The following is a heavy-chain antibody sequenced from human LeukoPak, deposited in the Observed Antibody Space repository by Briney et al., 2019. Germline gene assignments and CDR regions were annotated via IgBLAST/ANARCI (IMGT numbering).Heavy chain of an antibody. CDR3: ARSRTGIYYDY. CDR1: GFTFSSYW. V-gene: IGHV3-7*01. CDR2: IKQDGSEK. Sequence: GGSLRLSCAASGFTFSSYWMSWVRQAPGKGLEWVANIKQDGSEKYYVDSVKGRFTISRDNAKNSLYLQMNSLRAEDTVVYYCARSRTGIYYDYWGQGTLVTVSS. J-gene: IGHJ4*02. D-gene: IGHD3/OR15-3a*01.